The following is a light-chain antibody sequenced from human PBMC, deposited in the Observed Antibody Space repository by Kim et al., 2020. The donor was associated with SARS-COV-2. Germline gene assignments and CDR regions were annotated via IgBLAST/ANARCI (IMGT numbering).Light chain of an antibody. J-gene: IGKJ2*01. Sequence: DIQMTQSPSSLSASVGDRVTITCQASQDISNYLNWYQQKPGKAPKLLIYDASNLETGVPSRFSGSGSGTDFTFTISSLQPEDIATYYYQQYDNLPTFGQGTKLEI. CDR2: DAS. CDR1: QDISNY. CDR3: QQYDNLPT. V-gene: IGKV1-33*01.